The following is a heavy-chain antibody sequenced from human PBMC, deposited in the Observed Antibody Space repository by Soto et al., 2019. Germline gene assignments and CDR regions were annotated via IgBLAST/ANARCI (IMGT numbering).Heavy chain of an antibody. CDR3: ARSIQEEIGVAGPKDIWFDP. CDR2: IIPILDVA. V-gene: IGHV1-69*02. Sequence: QVQLVQSGAEVKRPGSSVKVSCQTSGGTFRTYTINWVRQAPGQGLEWMGRIIPILDVANYAQKFQGRVKITADKSTSTAHMELRSLRSEDTAVYYCARSIQEEIGVAGPKDIWFDPWGQGTLVTVSS. D-gene: IGHD6-19*01. CDR1: GGTFRTYT. J-gene: IGHJ5*02.